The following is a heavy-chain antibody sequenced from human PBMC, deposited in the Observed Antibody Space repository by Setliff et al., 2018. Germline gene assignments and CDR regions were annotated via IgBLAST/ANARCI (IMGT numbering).Heavy chain of an antibody. J-gene: IGHJ4*02. D-gene: IGHD2-2*01. V-gene: IGHV3-23*01. Sequence: GGSLRLSCAASGFTFSSYAMSWVRQAPGKGLEWASAISGSGSTTFYADSVKGRFTISRDNSKDTVYLQMSSLRAEDTAVYYCAKARYCSGTSCAFDDWGQGTLVTVS. CDR1: GFTFSSYA. CDR3: AKARYCSGTSCAFDD. CDR2: ISGSGSTT.